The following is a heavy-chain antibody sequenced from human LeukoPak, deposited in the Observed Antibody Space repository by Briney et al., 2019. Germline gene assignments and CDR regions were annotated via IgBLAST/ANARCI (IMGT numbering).Heavy chain of an antibody. V-gene: IGHV1-2*02. D-gene: IGHD1-1*01. CDR1: GYTFTGPY. CDR2: INFDSGGT. CDR3: ARGRVHSWSDAFDI. J-gene: IGHJ3*02. Sequence: ASVKVSCKASGYTFTGPYMHWVRQAPGQGLEWMGWINFDSGGTKYAQKFQGSVIMTRVTSISTACTELSRLKSDDTAVYYCARGRVHSWSDAFDIWGQGKTVTASS.